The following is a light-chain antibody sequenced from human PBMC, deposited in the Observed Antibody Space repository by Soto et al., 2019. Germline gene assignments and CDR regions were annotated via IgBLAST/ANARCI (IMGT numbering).Light chain of an antibody. CDR1: QSVSSN. J-gene: IGKJ5*01. CDR2: GAS. CDR3: QQYNNWQIT. Sequence: EIVMTQSPATLSLSPGERATLSCRASQSVSSNLAWYQQKPRQAPRLLIYGASTRATGIPARFSGSGSGTEFTLTISSLQSEDFAVYYCQQYNNWQITFGQGTRLEIK. V-gene: IGKV3-15*01.